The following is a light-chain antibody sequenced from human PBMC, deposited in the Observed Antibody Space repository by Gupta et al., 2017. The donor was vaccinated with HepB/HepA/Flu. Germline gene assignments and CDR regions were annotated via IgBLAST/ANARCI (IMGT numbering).Light chain of an antibody. CDR2: AYS. J-gene: IGLJ1*01. V-gene: IGLV1-40*01. Sequence: QSFLTQPPSVSGAPGQRVTISCTGSSSNIGAGNDVHWYQQFPGTAPKMLMYAYSKRPSGVPDRFSGSKSGTSASLAITGLQAEDEADYYCQSFDNSLRGTVFGTGTKVTVL. CDR3: QSFDNSLRGTV. CDR1: SSNIGAGND.